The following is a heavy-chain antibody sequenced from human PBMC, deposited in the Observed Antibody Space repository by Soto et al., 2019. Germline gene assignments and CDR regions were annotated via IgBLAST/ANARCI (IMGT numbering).Heavy chain of an antibody. CDR1: GFTFISYW. V-gene: IGHV3-74*01. J-gene: IGHJ4*02. CDR3: GRGGSDSPMAPGY. Sequence: WGSLRLSCAASGFTFISYWMHWFRQSPGKGLVWVSRINPDGSATNYADSVKGRFTISRDNAKNTLYLQMNSLRAEDTAVFYCGRGGSDSPMAPGYWGQGTLVTVS. D-gene: IGHD5-18*01. CDR2: INPDGSAT.